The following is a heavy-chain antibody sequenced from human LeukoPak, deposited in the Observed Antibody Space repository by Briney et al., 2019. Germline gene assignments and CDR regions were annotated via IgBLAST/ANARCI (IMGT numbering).Heavy chain of an antibody. J-gene: IGHJ4*02. CDR2: IYLGDSDV. CDR1: GNSITNSW. CDR3: ARHGGRYSHSIDS. V-gene: IGHV5-51*01. Sequence: GESLKISCKGSGNSITNSWIGWVRQMPGKGLEWLGIIYLGDSDVRYSPSFQGQVTISADKSISSAYLQWSSLKVSDTAMYYCARHGGRYSHSIDSWGQGTLVTVSS. D-gene: IGHD1-26*01.